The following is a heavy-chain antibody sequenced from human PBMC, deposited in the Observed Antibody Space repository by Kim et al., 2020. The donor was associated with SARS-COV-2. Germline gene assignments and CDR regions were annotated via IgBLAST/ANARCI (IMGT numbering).Heavy chain of an antibody. D-gene: IGHD6-13*01. CDR1: GGSFSGYY. J-gene: IGHJ6*02. V-gene: IGHV4-34*01. Sequence: SETLSLTCAVYGGSFSGYYWSWIRQPPGKGLEWIGEINHSGSTNYNPSLKSRVTISVDTSKNQFSLKLSSVTAADTAVYYCVRGRSSSWYGYYYYGMDVWGQGTTVTVSS. CDR3: VRGRSSSWYGYYYYGMDV. CDR2: INHSGST.